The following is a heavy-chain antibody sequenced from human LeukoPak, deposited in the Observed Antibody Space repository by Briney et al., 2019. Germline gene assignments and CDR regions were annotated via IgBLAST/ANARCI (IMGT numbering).Heavy chain of an antibody. V-gene: IGHV4-34*01. CDR3: ARDVPIVVVPAAIFFVDKIYYYMDV. CDR1: GGSFSGYY. CDR2: INHSGST. D-gene: IGHD2-2*01. J-gene: IGHJ6*03. Sequence: SETLSLTCAVYGGSFSGYYWSWIRQPPGKGLEWIGEINHSGSTNYNPSLKSRVTISVDTSKNQFSLKLSSVTAADTAVYYCARDVPIVVVPAAIFFVDKIYYYMDVWGKGTTVTVSS.